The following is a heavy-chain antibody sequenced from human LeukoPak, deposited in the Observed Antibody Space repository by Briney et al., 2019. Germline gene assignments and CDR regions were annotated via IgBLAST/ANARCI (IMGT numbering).Heavy chain of an antibody. J-gene: IGHJ4*02. CDR1: GFTFGDYP. V-gene: IGHV3-49*03. D-gene: IGHD6-19*01. CDR3: TSSYRSGWCGQY. CDR2: IRSNTHGGTT. Sequence: GGSLRLSCTASGFTFGDYPITWSRQAPGKGLEWVGFIRSNTHGGTTEYAASVKGRFTISGDDSKNIAYLQMNSLKTEDTAMYYCTSSYRSGWCGQYWGQGTLVTVSS.